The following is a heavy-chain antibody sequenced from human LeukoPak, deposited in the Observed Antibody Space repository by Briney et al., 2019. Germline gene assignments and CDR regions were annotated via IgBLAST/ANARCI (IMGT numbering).Heavy chain of an antibody. Sequence: SETLSLTCTVSGVSVSSYYWIWVRQPAGRGLEWIGRIDASGSTNFNPSLKSRVTMSVDSSKNQFSLKLSSVTAADTALYYCARKDGDIWGQGTMVTVSS. CDR3: ARKDGDI. D-gene: IGHD5-24*01. CDR1: GVSVSSYY. V-gene: IGHV4-4*07. CDR2: IDASGST. J-gene: IGHJ3*02.